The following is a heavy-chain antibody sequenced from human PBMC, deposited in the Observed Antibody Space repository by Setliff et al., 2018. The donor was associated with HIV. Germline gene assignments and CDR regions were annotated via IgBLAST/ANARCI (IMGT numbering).Heavy chain of an antibody. Sequence: SLRLSCVVSGFTFYDYAMHWVRRAPGKALEWVSSLSWISYTIGYADSVKGRFTISRYNAKNSLYLRMNSLRAEDTAVYYCARALWFGGFDYYYYMDVWGKGTTVTVSS. CDR1: GFTFYDYA. V-gene: IGHV3-9*01. CDR3: ARALWFGGFDYYYYMDV. D-gene: IGHD3-10*01. CDR2: LSWISYTI. J-gene: IGHJ6*03.